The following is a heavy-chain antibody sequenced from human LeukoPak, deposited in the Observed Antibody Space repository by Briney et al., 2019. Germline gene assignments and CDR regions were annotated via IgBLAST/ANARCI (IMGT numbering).Heavy chain of an antibody. CDR2: IYSTGPT. D-gene: IGHD3-22*01. CDR3: ARRAHDYDSSGYYPD. CDR1: GGSISSYY. J-gene: IGHJ4*02. V-gene: IGHV4-4*07. Sequence: PSETLPLPCTVSGGSISSYYWSWIRQPARKGLEWLGRIYSTGPTDYNPSLKSRVTMSLDTSKSQVSLRLSSVTAADTAVYYGARRAHDYDSSGYYPDWGQGTLVTVSS.